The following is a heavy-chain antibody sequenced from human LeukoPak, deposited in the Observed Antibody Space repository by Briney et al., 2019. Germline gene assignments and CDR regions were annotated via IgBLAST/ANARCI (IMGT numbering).Heavy chain of an antibody. V-gene: IGHV3-23*01. CDR3: ARVADSTGTSFDY. CDR2: ISGSGDAT. D-gene: IGHD1-1*01. Sequence: GGSLRLSCAASGFIFNNYGMHWVRQAPGKGLEWVSLISGSGDATKYADSVMGRFTISRDNSKNTLSLQMNSLRAEDTAVYYCARVADSTGTSFDYWGQGTLVTVSS. CDR1: GFIFNNYG. J-gene: IGHJ4*02.